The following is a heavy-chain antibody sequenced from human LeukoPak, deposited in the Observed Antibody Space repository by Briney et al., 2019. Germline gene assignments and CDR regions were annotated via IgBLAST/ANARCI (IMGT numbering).Heavy chain of an antibody. J-gene: IGHJ4*02. CDR1: GYTFSSYH. CDR2: VNPSGGST. Sequence: GASVKVSCKASGYTFSSYHIHWVRQAPGQGLKWMGIVNPSGGSTSYAQKFQGRVTMTRDTSTSTVHVELSSLRSEDTAVYYCARDGQEYDTGFFDYWGQGTLVTVSS. V-gene: IGHV1-46*01. CDR3: ARDGQEYDTGFFDY. D-gene: IGHD1-1*01.